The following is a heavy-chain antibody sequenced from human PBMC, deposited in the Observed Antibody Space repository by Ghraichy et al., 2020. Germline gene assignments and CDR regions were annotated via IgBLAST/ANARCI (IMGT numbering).Heavy chain of an antibody. CDR2: ISSRSSII. V-gene: IGHV3-21*01. D-gene: IGHD3-16*01. CDR1: GFDFSIYT. J-gene: IGHJ4*02. Sequence: GGSLRLSCAASGFDFSIYTINWVRQAPGRGLEWVSSISSRSSIIYYADSVKGRFTISRDNAKKSLYLQMNSLRAKDMAVYYCARSLGGIESAGCPDHWGQGTLVTVSS. CDR3: ARSLGGIESAGCPDH.